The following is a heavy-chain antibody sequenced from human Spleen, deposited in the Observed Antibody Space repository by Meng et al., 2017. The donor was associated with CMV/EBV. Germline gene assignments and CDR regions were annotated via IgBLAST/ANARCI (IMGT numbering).Heavy chain of an antibody. CDR1: GNTLSSYA. V-gene: IGHV1-2*02. Sequence: ASVKVSCKASGNTLSSYAISWVRQAPGQGLEWMGWINPNSGGTNYAQKFQGRVTMTRDTSISTAYMDLSRLRSGDTAVYYCARGRPEWGLLTDPFDYWGQGTLVTVSS. J-gene: IGHJ4*02. D-gene: IGHD2-15*01. CDR3: ARGRPEWGLLTDPFDY. CDR2: INPNSGGT.